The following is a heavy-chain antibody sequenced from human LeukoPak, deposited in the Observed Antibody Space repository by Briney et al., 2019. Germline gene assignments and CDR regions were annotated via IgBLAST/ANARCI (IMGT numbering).Heavy chain of an antibody. V-gene: IGHV6-1*01. D-gene: IGHD2-2*01. CDR3: ARRLTQYDCFDP. CDR1: GDSVSSNSVT. J-gene: IGHJ5*02. Sequence: SQALSLTCAISGDSVSSNSVTWNWIRQSPSRGLEWLGRTYYRSTWYNDYAVSVRGRITVNPDTSKNQFSLHLNSVTPEDTAVYYCARRLTQYDCFDPWGQGILVTVSS. CDR2: TYYRSTWYN.